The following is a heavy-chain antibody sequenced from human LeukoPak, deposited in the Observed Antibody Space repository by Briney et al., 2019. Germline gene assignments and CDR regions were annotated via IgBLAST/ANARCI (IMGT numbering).Heavy chain of an antibody. Sequence: SETLSLTCTVSGGSISSGSYYWSWIRQPAGKGLEWIGRIYTSGSTNYNPSLKSRVTISVDTSKNQFSLKLSSVTAADTAAYYCARVPSVTYYYYYMDVWGKGTTVTISS. CDR3: ARVPSVTYYYYYMDV. CDR2: IYTSGST. J-gene: IGHJ6*03. V-gene: IGHV4-61*02. D-gene: IGHD4-11*01. CDR1: GGSISSGSYY.